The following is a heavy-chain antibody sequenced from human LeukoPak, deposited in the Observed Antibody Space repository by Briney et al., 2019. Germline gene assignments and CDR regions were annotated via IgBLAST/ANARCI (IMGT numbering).Heavy chain of an antibody. CDR3: ARAHSIAAAAHFDY. J-gene: IGHJ4*02. CDR1: GFTFSSYA. Sequence: GGSLRLSCAASGFTFSSYAMSWVRQAPGKGLEWVSAISGSGGSTYYADSVKGRFTISRDNSRNTLYLQMNSLRAEDTAVYYCARAHSIAAAAHFDYWGQGTLVTVSS. CDR2: ISGSGGST. D-gene: IGHD6-13*01. V-gene: IGHV3-23*01.